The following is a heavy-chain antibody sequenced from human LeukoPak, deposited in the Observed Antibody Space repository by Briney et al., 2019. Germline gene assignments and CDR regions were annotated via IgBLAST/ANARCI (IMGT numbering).Heavy chain of an antibody. V-gene: IGHV4-59*12. D-gene: IGHD5-12*01. CDR2: IYYRGTT. CDR3: ARLPRYGGYEHFDY. CDR1: GDSIDSYY. J-gene: IGHJ4*02. Sequence: YPSETLSLTCTVSGDSIDSYYWSWIRQPPGKGLEWIGYIYYRGTTSYNPFLKSRVTISVDTSKNQFSLKLNSVTAADTAVYYCARLPRYGGYEHFDYWGQGILVIVSS.